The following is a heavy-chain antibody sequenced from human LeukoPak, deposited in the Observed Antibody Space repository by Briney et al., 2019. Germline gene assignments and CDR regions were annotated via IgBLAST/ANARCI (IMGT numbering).Heavy chain of an antibody. V-gene: IGHV3-48*04. CDR1: GFTFSHYT. CDR3: ARPGYSTSWPSAFDY. Sequence: GGSLRLSCAASGFTFSHYTMNWVRQAPGKGLEWIAYISGTSTTISYADSVKGRFTIARDNAKNALYLRMSSLRAEDTAVYYCARPGYSTSWPSAFDYWGHGTLVAVSS. D-gene: IGHD2-2*01. J-gene: IGHJ4*01. CDR2: ISGTSTTI.